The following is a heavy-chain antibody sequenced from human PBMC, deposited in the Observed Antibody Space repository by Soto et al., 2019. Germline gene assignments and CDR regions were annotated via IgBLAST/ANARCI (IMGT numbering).Heavy chain of an antibody. Sequence: PSETLSLTCAASGGSISSTHSWWCVRQPPWGVLEWIGEISHNGISNNSASLSGRATVSLDTSQNLLSLLSASVTAADTAVHFCGRAVALPRLFHFDNWGQGTLVTVSS. CDR1: GGSISSTHS. CDR2: ISHNGIS. J-gene: IGHJ4*02. V-gene: IGHV4-4*02. D-gene: IGHD2-21*01. CDR3: GRAVALPRLFHFDN.